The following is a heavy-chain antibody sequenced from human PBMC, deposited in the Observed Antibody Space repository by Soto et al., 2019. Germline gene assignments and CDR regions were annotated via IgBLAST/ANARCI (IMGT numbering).Heavy chain of an antibody. CDR1: GGSISSSSYY. CDR3: ARRIDCSGGSCYGVYHYYYGMDV. V-gene: IGHV4-39*01. J-gene: IGHJ6*02. Sequence: QLQLQESGPGLVKPSETLSLTCTVSGGSISSSSYYWGWIRQPPGKGLEWIGSIYYSGSTYYNPSLKSRVTVSGDTSKNQLFLQLSSVTAADTAVYYCARRIDCSGGSCYGVYHYYYGMDVWGQGTTVTVSS. CDR2: IYYSGST. D-gene: IGHD2-15*01.